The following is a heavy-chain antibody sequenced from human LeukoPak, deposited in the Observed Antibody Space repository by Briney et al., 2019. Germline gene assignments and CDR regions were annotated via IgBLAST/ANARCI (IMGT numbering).Heavy chain of an antibody. CDR1: GYSFTSYW. D-gene: IGHD3-10*01. J-gene: IGHJ6*03. V-gene: IGHV5-51*01. Sequence: GESLKISCKVSGYSFTSYWIGWVRQMPGKGLEWMGIIYPGDSDTRYSPSFQGQVTISADKSISTAYLQWSSLKASDTAMYYCARYRVSGYYYYYMDVWGKGTTVIVSS. CDR3: ARYRVSGYYYYYMDV. CDR2: IYPGDSDT.